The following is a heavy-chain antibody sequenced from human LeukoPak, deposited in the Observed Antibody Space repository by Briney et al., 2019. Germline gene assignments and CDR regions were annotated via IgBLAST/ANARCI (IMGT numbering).Heavy chain of an antibody. CDR2: ISGSGGST. CDR3: AKDRSGYDSHFDY. D-gene: IGHD5-12*01. Sequence: GGSLRLSCAASGFTFSSYAMSWVRQAPGKGLEWVSAISGSGGSTYYADSVKGRFTISRDNSKNTLYLQMNSLRAEDTAVYYCAKDRSGYDSHFDYWGQETLVTVSS. V-gene: IGHV3-23*01. CDR1: GFTFSSYA. J-gene: IGHJ4*02.